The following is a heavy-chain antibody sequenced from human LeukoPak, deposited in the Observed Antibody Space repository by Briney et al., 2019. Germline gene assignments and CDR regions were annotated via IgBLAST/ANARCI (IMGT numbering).Heavy chain of an antibody. Sequence: SQTLSLTCAISGDSVSSNSAAWNWIRHSPSRGLEGMERTYYRSKWYNYYAVSVKSRITINPDTSKNQFSLQLNSVTPEDTAVYYCARGFDILTGYSLFDYWGQGTLVTVSS. CDR2: TYYRSKWYN. J-gene: IGHJ4*02. V-gene: IGHV6-1*01. D-gene: IGHD3-9*01. CDR3: ARGFDILTGYSLFDY. CDR1: GDSVSSNSAA.